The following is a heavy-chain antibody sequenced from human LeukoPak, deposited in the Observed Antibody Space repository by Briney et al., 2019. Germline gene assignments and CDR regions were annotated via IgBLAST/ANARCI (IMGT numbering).Heavy chain of an antibody. J-gene: IGHJ4*02. CDR2: IYYSGST. CDR3: ARSPSRYYDSSGLDFDY. V-gene: IGHV4-39*07. CDR1: GGSISSSSYY. D-gene: IGHD3-22*01. Sequence: SETLSLTCTVSGGSISSSSYYWGWIRQPPGKGLEWIGSIYYSGSTYYNPSLKSRVTISVDTSKNQFSLKLSSVTAADTAVYYCARSPSRYYDSSGLDFDYWGQGTLVTVSS.